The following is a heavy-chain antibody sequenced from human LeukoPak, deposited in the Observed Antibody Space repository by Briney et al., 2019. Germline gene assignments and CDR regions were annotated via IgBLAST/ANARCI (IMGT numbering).Heavy chain of an antibody. V-gene: IGHV1-46*01. CDR1: GYTFTSYY. Sequence: ASVNVTFKASGYTFTSYYMHWVRQAPGQGLEWMGIINPSGGSTSYAQKFQGRATMTRDTSTSTVYMELSSLRSGDTAVYYCARDFPAGYWGQGTLVTVSS. D-gene: IGHD3-10*01. CDR3: ARDFPAGY. CDR2: INPSGGST. J-gene: IGHJ4*02.